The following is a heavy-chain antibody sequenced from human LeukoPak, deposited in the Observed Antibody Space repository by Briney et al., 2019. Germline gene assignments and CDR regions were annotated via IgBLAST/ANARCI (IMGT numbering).Heavy chain of an antibody. J-gene: IGHJ4*02. CDR3: AKDRGGSSAGPDY. CDR1: GFTFSSYG. Sequence: HPGGSLRLSCAASGFTFSSYGMHWVRQAPGKGLEWVAFIRYDGSNKYYADSVKGRFTISRDNSKNTLYLQMNSLRAEDTAVYYCAKDRGGSSAGPDYWGQGTLVTVSS. CDR2: IRYDGSNK. V-gene: IGHV3-30*02. D-gene: IGHD6-13*01.